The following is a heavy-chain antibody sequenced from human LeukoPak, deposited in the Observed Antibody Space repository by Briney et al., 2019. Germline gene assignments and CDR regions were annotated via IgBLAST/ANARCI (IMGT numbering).Heavy chain of an antibody. Sequence: GESLKISCKGSGYSFSSFYIGWVRQKPGKGLEWLGVIYPGDSDTRYSPSFQGQVTISADKSISTAYLQWSSLKPSDTAMFYCARGGYCSDDGCRYFDYWGQGTLVTVSS. D-gene: IGHD2-15*01. CDR1: GYSFSSFY. J-gene: IGHJ4*02. CDR3: ARGGYCSDDGCRYFDY. CDR2: IYPGDSDT. V-gene: IGHV5-51*01.